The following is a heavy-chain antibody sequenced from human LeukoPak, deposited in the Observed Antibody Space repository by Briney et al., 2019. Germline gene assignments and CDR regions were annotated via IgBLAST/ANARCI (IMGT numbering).Heavy chain of an antibody. CDR2: VYNSGTT. V-gene: IGHV3-66*02. CDR3: ARVSPRWNLIGYFDY. D-gene: IGHD1-1*01. J-gene: IGHJ4*02. CDR1: GFTVSSNY. Sequence: PGGSLRLSCTASGFTVSSNYMTWVRQAPGKGLEWVSVVYNSGTTYYADSVKGRFTISRDNSKNTLYLQMNSLRAEDTAVYYCARVSPRWNLIGYFDYWGQGTLVTVSS.